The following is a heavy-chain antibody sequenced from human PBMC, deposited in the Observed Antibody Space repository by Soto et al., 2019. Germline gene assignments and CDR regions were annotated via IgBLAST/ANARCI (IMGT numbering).Heavy chain of an antibody. V-gene: IGHV1-69*08. CDR3: AREELWFGEFQHL. J-gene: IGHJ4*02. CDR1: GGAFSRYT. CDR2: VIPMLGIA. Sequence: QVQLVQSGAEVKKPGSSVTVSCKASGGAFSRYTINWVRQAPGQGLEWMGRVIPMLGIANYAQKFQGRVTIIADKSTSPVSMELSSLKSEDTAVYYCAREELWFGEFQHLWGQGTLVTVSS. D-gene: IGHD3-10*01.